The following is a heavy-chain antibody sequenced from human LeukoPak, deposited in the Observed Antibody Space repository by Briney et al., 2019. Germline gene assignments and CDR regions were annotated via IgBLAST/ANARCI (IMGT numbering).Heavy chain of an antibody. CDR2: IYYSGST. Sequence: SQTLSLTCTVSGGSISSGGYYWSWIRQHPGKGLEWIGYIYYSGSTYYNPSLKSRVTISVDTSKNQFSLRLSSVTAADTAVYYCARSPLWFGGSDALDIWGQGTMVTVSS. CDR1: GGSISSGGYY. J-gene: IGHJ3*02. D-gene: IGHD3-10*01. V-gene: IGHV4-31*03. CDR3: ARSPLWFGGSDALDI.